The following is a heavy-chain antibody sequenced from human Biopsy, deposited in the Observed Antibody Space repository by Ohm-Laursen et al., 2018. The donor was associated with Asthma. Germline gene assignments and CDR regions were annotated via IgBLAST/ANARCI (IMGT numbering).Heavy chain of an antibody. CDR1: GFTFSSYA. D-gene: IGHD3-3*01. V-gene: IGHV3-30-3*01. CDR2: ISYDGSNK. CDR3: ASQSSGPDFWSGYYYFDY. Sequence: SLRLSRSASGFTFSSYAMHWVRQAPGKALDWVAVISYDGSNKYYADSVKRRVTISRDNSKNTLYLQMNSLRAEDTAVYYCASQSSGPDFWSGYYYFDYWGQGTLVTVSS. J-gene: IGHJ4*02.